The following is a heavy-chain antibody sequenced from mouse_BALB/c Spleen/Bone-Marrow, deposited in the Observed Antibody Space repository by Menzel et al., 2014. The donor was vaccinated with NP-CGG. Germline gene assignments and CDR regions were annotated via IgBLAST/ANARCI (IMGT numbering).Heavy chain of an antibody. CDR3: AARLSHLAMDY. D-gene: IGHD2-2*01. V-gene: IGHV1S81*02. CDR2: INPRNGRT. CDR1: GYTFTNYW. J-gene: IGHJ4*01. Sequence: QVQLQQSGAELVKPGASLKLSCRASGYTFTNYWIHWVKQRPGQGLEWIGEINPRNGRTNYNEKFKTKATLTVDKSSSTAYMQLSSLTSEDSAVNYCAARLSHLAMDYWGQGTSVTVSS.